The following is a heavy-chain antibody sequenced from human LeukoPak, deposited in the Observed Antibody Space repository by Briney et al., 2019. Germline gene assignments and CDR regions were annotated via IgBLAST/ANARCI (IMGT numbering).Heavy chain of an antibody. V-gene: IGHV3-30-3*01. CDR2: ISYDGSNK. CDR1: GFTFSSYA. CDR3: ARDGGSNYPSFDY. D-gene: IGHD4-4*01. J-gene: IGHJ4*02. Sequence: AGGSLRLSCAASGFTFSSYAMHWVRQAPGKGLEWVAVISYDGSNKYYADSVKGRFTISRDNSKNTLYLQMNSLRAEDTAVYYCARDGGSNYPSFDYWGQGTLVTVSS.